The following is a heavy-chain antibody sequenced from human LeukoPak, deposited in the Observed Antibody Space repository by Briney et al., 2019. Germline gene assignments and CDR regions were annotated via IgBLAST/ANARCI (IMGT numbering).Heavy chain of an antibody. V-gene: IGHV4-39*01. Sequence: SETLSLTCIVSGGSISSSSYYWGWIRQPPGKGLEWIGSIYYSGSTYYNPSLKSRVTISVDTSKNQFSLKLTSVTAADTAVYYCARLNKPGWFDPWGQGTLVTVSS. CDR2: IYYSGST. CDR3: ARLNKPGWFDP. CDR1: GGSISSSSYY. D-gene: IGHD1-14*01. J-gene: IGHJ5*02.